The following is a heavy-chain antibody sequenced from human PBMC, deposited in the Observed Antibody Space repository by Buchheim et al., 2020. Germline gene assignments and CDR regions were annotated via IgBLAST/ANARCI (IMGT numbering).Heavy chain of an antibody. CDR1: GGSFSGYY. J-gene: IGHJ4*02. Sequence: QVQLQQWGAGLLKPSETLSLTCAVYGGSFSGYYWSWIRQPPGKGLEWIGEINHSGSTNYNPSLKSRVTISLDKSKNELSLKVNSVTAADTAMYYCATRLNTAAPKWGQGTL. D-gene: IGHD6-6*01. CDR2: INHSGST. CDR3: ATRLNTAAPK. V-gene: IGHV4-34*01.